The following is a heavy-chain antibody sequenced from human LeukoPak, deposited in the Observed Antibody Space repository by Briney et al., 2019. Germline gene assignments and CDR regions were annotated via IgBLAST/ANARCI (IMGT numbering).Heavy chain of an antibody. CDR2: INSDGSST. CDR1: GFTFSSYW. J-gene: IGHJ4*02. V-gene: IGHV3-74*01. Sequence: GGSLRLSCAASGFTFSSYWMHWVRRAPGKGLVWVSRINSDGSSTSYADSVKGRFTISRDNAKNTLYLQMNSLRAEDTAVYYCARGLAEWFAPYFDYWGQGTLVTVSS. CDR3: ARGLAEWFAPYFDY. D-gene: IGHD3-3*01.